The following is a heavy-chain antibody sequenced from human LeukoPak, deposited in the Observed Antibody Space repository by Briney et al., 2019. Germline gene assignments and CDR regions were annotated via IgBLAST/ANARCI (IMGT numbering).Heavy chain of an antibody. D-gene: IGHD3-16*01. CDR2: ISSSGTT. Sequence: SETLSLTCTVSVSGDSFSSYHWSSLRQPPGKGLEWIGYISSSGTTSYTPSLKSRVTISGDTSKNEFSLKLSSVTAADTAVYYCARVGRGDHTWGSYYCDHWGQGTLVSVSS. CDR1: GDSFSSYH. CDR3: ARVGRGDHTWGSYYCDH. J-gene: IGHJ4*02. V-gene: IGHV4-59*01.